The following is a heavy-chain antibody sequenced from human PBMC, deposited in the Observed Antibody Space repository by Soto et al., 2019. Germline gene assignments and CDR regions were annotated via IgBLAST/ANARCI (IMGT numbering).Heavy chain of an antibody. CDR3: ARTVGIPAATYYYYGMDV. D-gene: IGHD2-2*01. V-gene: IGHV1-18*04. Sequence: ASAKISSKASGYTFSTYDIHVVLQTPGQRLEWMGWINAGNGNTKYSQKLQGRVTMTTDTSTSTAYMELRSLRSDDTAVYYCARTVGIPAATYYYYGMDVWGQGTTVTVSS. CDR2: INAGNGNT. J-gene: IGHJ6*02. CDR1: GYTFSTYD.